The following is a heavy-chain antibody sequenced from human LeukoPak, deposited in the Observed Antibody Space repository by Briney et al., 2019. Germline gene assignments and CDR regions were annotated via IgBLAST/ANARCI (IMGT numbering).Heavy chain of an antibody. CDR2: ISYSGST. CDR3: ARLHCSSPSCHRNWFDP. V-gene: IGHV4-59*01. Sequence: SETLSLTCTVSGASISNFYWSWIRQPPGKGLEWIWDISYSGSTNYNPSLKSRVTMSVDTSKNQLSLKLRSVTAADTAVYYCARLHCSSPSCHRNWFDPWGQGTLVTVSS. D-gene: IGHD2-2*01. CDR1: GASISNFY. J-gene: IGHJ5*02.